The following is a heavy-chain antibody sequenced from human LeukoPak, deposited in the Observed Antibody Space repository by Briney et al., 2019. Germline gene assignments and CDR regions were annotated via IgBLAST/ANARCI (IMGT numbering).Heavy chain of an antibody. Sequence: GASVKVSCKTSGFTFSNSAVQWVRQARGQRLEWIGWIGVARGNTNYAQRVQDRITISRDMPTSTAYMELRSLDSEDTAVYYCAAEIYGGNSKCCSFDIWGQGTIATVSS. V-gene: IGHV1-58*01. CDR2: IGVARGNT. CDR3: AAEIYGGNSKCCSFDI. D-gene: IGHD4-23*01. CDR1: GFTFSNSA. J-gene: IGHJ3*02.